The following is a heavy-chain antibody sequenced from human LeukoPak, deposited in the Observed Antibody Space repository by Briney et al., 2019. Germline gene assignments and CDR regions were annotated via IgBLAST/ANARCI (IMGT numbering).Heavy chain of an antibody. CDR3: ARHAVAASLTGYYWHWFDP. V-gene: IGHV4-39*01. Sequence: PSETLSLTCTVSGGSISSSSYYWGWIRQPPGKGLEWIGSIYCSGSTYYNPSLKSRVTISVDTSKNQFSLKLSPVTAADTAVYYCARHAVAASLTGYYWHWFDPWGQGTLVTVSS. CDR2: IYCSGST. J-gene: IGHJ5*02. CDR1: GGSISSSSYY. D-gene: IGHD3-9*01.